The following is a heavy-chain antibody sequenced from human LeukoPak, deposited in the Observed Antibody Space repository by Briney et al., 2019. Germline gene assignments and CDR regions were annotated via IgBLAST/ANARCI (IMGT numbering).Heavy chain of an antibody. Sequence: GSLRLSCAASGFTFSSYSMNWVRQAPGKGLEWVSYISSSSSTIYYADSVKGRFTISRDNAKNSLYLQMNSLRAEDTAVYYCAREWELLGDAFDIWGQGTMVTVSS. CDR3: AREWELLGDAFDI. CDR1: GFTFSSYS. J-gene: IGHJ3*02. CDR2: ISSSSSTI. V-gene: IGHV3-48*01. D-gene: IGHD1-26*01.